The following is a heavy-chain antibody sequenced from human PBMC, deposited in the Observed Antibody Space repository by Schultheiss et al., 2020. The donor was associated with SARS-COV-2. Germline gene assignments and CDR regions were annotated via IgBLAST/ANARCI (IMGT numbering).Heavy chain of an antibody. CDR2: IYYSGST. CDR1: GGSISSSSYY. Sequence: ENLSLTCTVSGGSISSSSYYWGWIRQPPGKGLEWIGSIYYSGSTYYNPSLKSRVTISVDTSKNQFSLKLSSVTAADTAVYYCARVRGYSSSSPFDYWGQGTLVTVSS. V-gene: IGHV4-39*01. D-gene: IGHD6-6*01. CDR3: ARVRGYSSSSPFDY. J-gene: IGHJ4*02.